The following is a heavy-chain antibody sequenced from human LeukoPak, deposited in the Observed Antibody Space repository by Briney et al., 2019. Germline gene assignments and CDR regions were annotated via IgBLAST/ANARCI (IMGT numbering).Heavy chain of an antibody. Sequence: RASVKVSRKASGYTFTSYDINWVRQATGQGLEWMGWMSPNSGNTGYAQKFQGRVTLTRDTSTSTAYMELSSLTSEDTAVYYCARNQRAIYDSSGYWYNWFDPWGQGTLVTVSS. J-gene: IGHJ5*02. CDR3: ARNQRAIYDSSGYWYNWFDP. V-gene: IGHV1-8*01. CDR2: MSPNSGNT. D-gene: IGHD3-22*01. CDR1: GYTFTSYD.